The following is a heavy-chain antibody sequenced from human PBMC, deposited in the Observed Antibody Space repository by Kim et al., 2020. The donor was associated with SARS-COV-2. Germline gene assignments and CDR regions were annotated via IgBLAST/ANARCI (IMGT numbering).Heavy chain of an antibody. J-gene: IGHJ4*02. CDR1: GFPFSEYW. CDR3: MGTGTYSY. D-gene: IGHD2-21*02. V-gene: IGHV3-7*01. CDR2: IKGDGSET. Sequence: GGSLRLSCVASGFPFSEYWMQWIRQAPGKGLEWVASIKGDGSETHYLDSVKGRFTISRDNAINSFYLQMDSLRVEDTALYYCMGTGTYSYWGQGTLVTVSS.